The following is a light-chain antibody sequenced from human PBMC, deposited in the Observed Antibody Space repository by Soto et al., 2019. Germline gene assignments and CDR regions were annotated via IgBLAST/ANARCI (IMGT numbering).Light chain of an antibody. CDR3: SSYTTSNTQV. Sequence: QSALTQPASVSGSPGQSITISCTGTSSDVGSYNYVSWYQQHPGKAPKLMIYEVRNRPSGVSDRFSGSKSGKTASLTIFGLQAEDEADYYCSSYTTSNTQVFGGGTKLPVL. J-gene: IGLJ2*01. CDR2: EVR. V-gene: IGLV2-14*01. CDR1: SSDVGSYNY.